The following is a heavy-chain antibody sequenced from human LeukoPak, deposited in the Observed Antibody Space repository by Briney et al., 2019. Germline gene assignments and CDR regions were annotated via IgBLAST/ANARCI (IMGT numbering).Heavy chain of an antibody. Sequence: PGGSLRLSCAASGFTFSSYAMSWVRQAPGKGLEWVANIKQDGSEKYYVDSVKGRFTISRDNAKNSLYLQMNSLRAEDTAVYYCARDGGLWFGESLDYWGQGTLVTVSS. D-gene: IGHD3-10*01. CDR2: IKQDGSEK. V-gene: IGHV3-7*01. J-gene: IGHJ4*02. CDR3: ARDGGLWFGESLDY. CDR1: GFTFSSYA.